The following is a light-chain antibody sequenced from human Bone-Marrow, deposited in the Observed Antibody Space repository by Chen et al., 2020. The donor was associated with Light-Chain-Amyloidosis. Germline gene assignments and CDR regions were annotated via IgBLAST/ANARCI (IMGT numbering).Light chain of an antibody. CDR2: EVT. Sequence: QSALTQPASVSGSPGQSITITCTGTSSDVGGDNNVSWYKQHPDKAPKLMIYEVTNRPSWVPDRFSGSKSDNTASLTISELQTEDEADYFCSSYTITNTLVFGSGTRVTVL. CDR3: SSYTITNTLV. V-gene: IGLV2-14*01. CDR1: SSDVGGDNN. J-gene: IGLJ1*01.